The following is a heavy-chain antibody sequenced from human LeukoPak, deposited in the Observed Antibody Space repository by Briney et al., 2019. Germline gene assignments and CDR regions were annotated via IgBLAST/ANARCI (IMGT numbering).Heavy chain of an antibody. CDR1: GFTFSSYG. CDR2: ISYDGSNK. V-gene: IGHV3-30*03. D-gene: IGHD3-10*01. Sequence: PGRSLRLSCAASGFTFSSYGMHWVRQAPGKGLEWVAVISYDGSNKYYADSVKGRFTISRDNSKNTLYLQMNSLRAEDTAVYYRARPQFTMVRGALDYWGQGTLVTVSS. J-gene: IGHJ4*02. CDR3: ARPQFTMVRGALDY.